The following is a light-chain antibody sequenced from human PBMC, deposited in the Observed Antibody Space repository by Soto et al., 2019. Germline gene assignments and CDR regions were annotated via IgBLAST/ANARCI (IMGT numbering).Light chain of an antibody. Sequence: QSALTQPASVSGSPGQSVTISCTGTSSDVGGYNYVSWYQQHPGKAPKFMIYDVSNRPSGVSTRFSGSKSGNTASLTISGLQAEDEADYYCSSYTTGSTPVVFGGGTKVTDL. CDR1: SSDVGGYNY. CDR3: SSYTTGSTPVV. V-gene: IGLV2-14*01. J-gene: IGLJ2*01. CDR2: DVS.